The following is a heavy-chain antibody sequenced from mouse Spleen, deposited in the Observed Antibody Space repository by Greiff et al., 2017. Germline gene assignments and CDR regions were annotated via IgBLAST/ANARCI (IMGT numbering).Heavy chain of an antibody. CDR1: GYSITSGYY. D-gene: IGHD2-3*01. Sequence: EVKLQESGPGLVKPSQSLSLTCSVTGYSITSGYYWNWIRQFPGNKLEWMGYISYDGSNNYNPSLKNRISITRDTSKNQFFLKLNSVSTEDTATYYCASLYDGFDYWGQGTTLTVSS. CDR3: ASLYDGFDY. V-gene: IGHV3-6*01. CDR2: ISYDGSN. J-gene: IGHJ2*01.